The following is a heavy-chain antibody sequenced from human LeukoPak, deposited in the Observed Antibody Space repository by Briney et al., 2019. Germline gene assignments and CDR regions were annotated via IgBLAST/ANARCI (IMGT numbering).Heavy chain of an antibody. CDR1: GYSISSGYY. V-gene: IGHV4-38-2*01. CDR2: IYHSGST. Sequence: LETLSLTCAVSGYSISSGYYWGWIRQPPGKGLEWIGSIYHSGSTYYNPSLKSRVTISVDTSKNQFSLKLSSVAAADTAVYYCARHLHYYDSSGYYYGNWFDPWGQGTLVTVSS. CDR3: ARHLHYYDSSGYYYGNWFDP. J-gene: IGHJ5*02. D-gene: IGHD3-22*01.